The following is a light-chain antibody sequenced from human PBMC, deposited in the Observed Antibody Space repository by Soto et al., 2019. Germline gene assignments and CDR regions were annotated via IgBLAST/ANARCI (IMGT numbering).Light chain of an antibody. CDR3: QQSDSTPLT. V-gene: IGKV1-39*01. CDR1: QSISTY. Sequence: DIQMTQSPSSLSASVGDRVTITCRASQSISTYLNWYQQKLGKAPKLLIYAASTLQRGVPSRFSGSGSGTDFTLTINSLQPEDFATYYCQQSDSTPLTFGGGTMVE. J-gene: IGKJ4*01. CDR2: AAS.